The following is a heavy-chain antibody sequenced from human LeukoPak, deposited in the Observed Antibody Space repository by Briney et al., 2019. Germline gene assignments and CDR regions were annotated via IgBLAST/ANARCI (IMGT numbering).Heavy chain of an antibody. J-gene: IGHJ5*02. V-gene: IGHV1-24*01. CDR2: FDPEDGET. CDR1: GYTLTELS. CDR3: ATSRPEYHYDILTGYHYRNWFDP. Sequence: ASVKVSCKVSGYTLTELSMHWVRQAPGKGLEWMGGFDPEDGETIYAQKFQGRVTMTEDTSTDTAYMELSSLRSEDTAVYYCATSRPEYHYDILTGYHYRNWFDPWGQGTLVTVSS. D-gene: IGHD3-9*01.